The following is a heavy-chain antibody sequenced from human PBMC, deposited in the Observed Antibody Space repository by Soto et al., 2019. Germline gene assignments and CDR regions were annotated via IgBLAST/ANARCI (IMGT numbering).Heavy chain of an antibody. CDR2: IYPGDSDT. J-gene: IGHJ6*02. CDR3: AASIFYYGMDC. CDR1: GYTFTNYW. Sequence: GESLKLSCKGSGYTFTNYWIGWVRQMPGKGLEWMGIIYPGDSDTKYNPSFQGQVTISADKSITTTYLQWSSLKASDTAIYVCAASIFYYGMDCPGQGTTVTV. V-gene: IGHV5-51*01.